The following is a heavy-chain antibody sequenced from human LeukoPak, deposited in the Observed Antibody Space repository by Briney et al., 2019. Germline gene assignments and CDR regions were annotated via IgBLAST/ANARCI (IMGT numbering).Heavy chain of an antibody. CDR2: ISAYNGNT. Sequence: ASVKVSCRASGYTFTSYGIRWVRQAPGQGLEWMGWISAYNGNTDYAQKLQGRVTMTTDTSTSTAYMELRSLRSDDTAVYYCARDTPVGATDYYFDYWGQGTLVTVSS. CDR3: ARDTPVGATDYYFDY. CDR1: GYTFTSYG. J-gene: IGHJ4*02. D-gene: IGHD1-26*01. V-gene: IGHV1-18*01.